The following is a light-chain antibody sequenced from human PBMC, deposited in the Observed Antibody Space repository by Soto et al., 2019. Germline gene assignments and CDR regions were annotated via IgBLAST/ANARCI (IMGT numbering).Light chain of an antibody. CDR3: QQGWT. Sequence: DIQMTQSPSSLSASVGDRVTITCRASQSISTFLNWYQQKPGKAPNLLIYAASGLQSGVPSRFSGSGSGTEFTLTISSLQPDDFATYYCQQGWTFGQGTKVDIK. CDR1: QSISTF. J-gene: IGKJ1*01. CDR2: AAS. V-gene: IGKV1-39*01.